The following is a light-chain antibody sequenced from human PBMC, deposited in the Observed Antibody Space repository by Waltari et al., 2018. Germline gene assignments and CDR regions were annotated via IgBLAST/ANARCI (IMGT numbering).Light chain of an antibody. CDR2: DDN. CDR3: QSYDSGLSARV. V-gene: IGLV1-40*01. CDR1: NANIGSGYD. Sequence: QSVLTQPPSVSGAPGQTVTISCTGGNANIGSGYDVHWYQCLPGIAPKLLIYDDNYRPSGVPDRFSGSQSGTSASLAITGLQAEDEADYYCQSYDSGLSARVFGGGTKLTVL. J-gene: IGLJ3*02.